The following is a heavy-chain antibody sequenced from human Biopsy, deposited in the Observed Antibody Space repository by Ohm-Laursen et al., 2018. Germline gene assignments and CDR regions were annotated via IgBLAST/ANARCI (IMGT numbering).Heavy chain of an antibody. CDR2: IFYSGIT. CDR1: GGSVSSNVAY. CDR3: ARHPTGFWFDP. Sequence: SDTLSLTCVVSGGSVSSNVAYWAWIRQPPGRGLVSIGSIFYSGITYYNPSLQSRVTMSVDTSKNQFPLNLTSVTAADTAVYYCARHPTGFWFDPWGQGTLVIVSS. J-gene: IGHJ5*02. V-gene: IGHV4-39*01.